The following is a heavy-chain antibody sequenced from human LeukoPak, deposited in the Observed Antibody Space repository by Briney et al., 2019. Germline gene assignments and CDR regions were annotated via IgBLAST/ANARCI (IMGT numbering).Heavy chain of an antibody. Sequence: GGSLRLSCAASGFTFSSYAMSWVRQAPGKGLEWVSAISGSGGSTYYADSVKGRFTISRDNSKNTLYLQMNSLRAEDTAVYYCAKGNYRFGYSSSVDYWGQGTLVTVSS. D-gene: IGHD6-13*01. J-gene: IGHJ4*02. CDR3: AKGNYRFGYSSSVDY. CDR2: ISGSGGST. V-gene: IGHV3-23*01. CDR1: GFTFSSYA.